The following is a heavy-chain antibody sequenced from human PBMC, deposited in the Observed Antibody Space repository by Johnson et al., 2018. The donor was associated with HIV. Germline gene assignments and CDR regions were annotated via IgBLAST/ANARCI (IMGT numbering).Heavy chain of an antibody. CDR2: ISYDGNNK. Sequence: QVQLVESWGGLVKPGGSLRLSCAASGFTFSSYAMHWVRQAPGKGLEWVAVISYDGNNKFQADSVKGRFTISRDNSKNTLYLQMNSLRAEDTAVYYCARSYSTSWNASDIWGQGTMVTVSS. J-gene: IGHJ3*02. CDR1: GFTFSSYA. V-gene: IGHV3-30-3*01. CDR3: ARSYSTSWNASDI. D-gene: IGHD4-11*01.